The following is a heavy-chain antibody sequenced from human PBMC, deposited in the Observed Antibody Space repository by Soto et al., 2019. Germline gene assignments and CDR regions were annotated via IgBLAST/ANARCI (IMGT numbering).Heavy chain of an antibody. J-gene: IGHJ3*02. CDR1: GYTLTELS. D-gene: IGHD3-3*01. V-gene: IGHV1-24*01. CDR3: ATSSPRPQYDFWSGYHDAFDI. CDR2: FDPEDGET. Sequence: ASVKVSCKVSGYTLTELSMHWVRQAPGKGLEWMGGFDPEDGETIYAQKFQGRVTMTEDTSTDTAYMELSSLRSEDTAVYYCATSSPRPQYDFWSGYHDAFDIWGQGSMVTVSS.